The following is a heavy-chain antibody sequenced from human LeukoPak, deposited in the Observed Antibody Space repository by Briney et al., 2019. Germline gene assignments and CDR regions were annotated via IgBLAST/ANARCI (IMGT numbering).Heavy chain of an antibody. Sequence: SETLSLTCTVSGGSISSGGYYWSWIRQHPGKGLEWIGYIYYSGSTYYNPSLKSRVTISVDTSKNQFSLKLSSVTAADTAVYYCARELGYCSGGSCYESGHNWFDPWGQGTLVTVSS. D-gene: IGHD2-15*01. CDR2: IYYSGST. V-gene: IGHV4-31*03. CDR3: ARELGYCSGGSCYESGHNWFDP. CDR1: GGSISSGGYY. J-gene: IGHJ5*02.